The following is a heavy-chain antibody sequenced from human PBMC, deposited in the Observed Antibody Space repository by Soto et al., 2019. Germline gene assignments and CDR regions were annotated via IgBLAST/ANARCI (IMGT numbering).Heavy chain of an antibody. CDR3: ATSRLTTGDYYYYYGMDV. Sequence: QVQLVESGGGVVQPGRSLRLSCAASGFTFSSYGRHWVRQAPGKGLDCVAVIWYDGSSKYYADSVKGRFTISRDNSKNTLYLQMNSTRAEDTAVYYCATSRLTTGDYYYYYGMDVWGQGTTVTVSS. J-gene: IGHJ6*02. D-gene: IGHD3-9*01. CDR1: GFTFSSYG. CDR2: IWYDGSSK. V-gene: IGHV3-33*01.